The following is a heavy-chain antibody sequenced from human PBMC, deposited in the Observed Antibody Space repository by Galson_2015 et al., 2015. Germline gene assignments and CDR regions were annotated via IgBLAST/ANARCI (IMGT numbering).Heavy chain of an antibody. CDR1: GFTFSSYS. Sequence: SLRLSCAASGFTFSSYSMNWVRQAPGKGLEWVAAISSRLTYIHYGDSVKGRFTVSRDNAKNTLYLQMNSLKTEDTAVYYCTTDPYMVGVRYWGQGTLVTVSS. CDR2: ISSRLTYI. D-gene: IGHD3-10*01. CDR3: TTDPYMVGVRY. V-gene: IGHV3-21*03. J-gene: IGHJ4*02.